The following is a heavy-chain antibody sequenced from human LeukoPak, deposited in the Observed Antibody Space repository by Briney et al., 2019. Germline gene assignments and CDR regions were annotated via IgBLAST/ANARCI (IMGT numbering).Heavy chain of an antibody. D-gene: IGHD6-13*01. J-gene: IGHJ6*03. V-gene: IGHV1-2*02. CDR2: INPNSGGT. Sequence: EASVKVSCKASGYTFTGYYMHWVRQAPGQGLEWMGWINPNSGGTNYAQKFQGRVTMTRDTSISTAYMELSRLRSDDTAVYYCARGGASGSSWYPRHTSYYYMDVWGKGTTVTISS. CDR3: ARGGASGSSWYPRHTSYYYMDV. CDR1: GYTFTGYY.